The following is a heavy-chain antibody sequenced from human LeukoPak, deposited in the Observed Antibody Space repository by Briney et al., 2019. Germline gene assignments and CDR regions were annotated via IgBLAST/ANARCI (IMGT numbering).Heavy chain of an antibody. CDR1: GGTFSSYA. J-gene: IGHJ5*02. V-gene: IGHV1-69*05. Sequence: SVKVSCKASGGTFSSYAISWVRQAPGQGLEWMGGIIPIFGTANYAQKFQGRVTITTDESTSTAYMELSSLRSEDTAVYYCAGEQAAAGTGVSVWFDPWGQGTLVTVSS. CDR2: IIPIFGTA. CDR3: AGEQAAAGTGVSVWFDP. D-gene: IGHD6-13*01.